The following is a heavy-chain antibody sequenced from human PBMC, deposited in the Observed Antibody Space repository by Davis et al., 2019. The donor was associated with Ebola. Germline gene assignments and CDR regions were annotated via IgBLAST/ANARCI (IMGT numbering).Heavy chain of an antibody. CDR1: GFSFSSYG. CDR2: IWYDGSRE. CDR3: ARDPAIGQPLSTFDV. D-gene: IGHD1-14*01. V-gene: IGHV3-33*08. J-gene: IGHJ3*01. Sequence: PGGSLRLSCAGSGFSFSSYGIHWVRQAPGKGLEWLAVIWYDGSREYIAESMKGRFTISRDNSKNTLFLQVNSLRVEDTAVYYCARDPAIGQPLSTFDVWGQGTTVTVAS.